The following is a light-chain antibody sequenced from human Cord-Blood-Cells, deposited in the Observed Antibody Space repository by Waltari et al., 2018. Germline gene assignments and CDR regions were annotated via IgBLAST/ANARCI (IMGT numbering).Light chain of an antibody. CDR3: NSRDSSGNHYV. CDR1: SLRSYY. Sequence: SSELTQDPAVSVALGQTVRITCQGDSLRSYYASWYQQKPGQAPVLVIYVKNNRPSGIPDRFSGSSSVNTTSLTITGAQAEDVADDYCNSRDSSGNHYVFGTGTKVTVL. J-gene: IGLJ1*01. V-gene: IGLV3-19*01. CDR2: VKN.